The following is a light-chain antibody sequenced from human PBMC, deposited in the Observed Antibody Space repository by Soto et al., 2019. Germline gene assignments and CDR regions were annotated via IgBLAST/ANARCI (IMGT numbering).Light chain of an antibody. CDR3: QQRGSWPPLT. Sequence: EIVLTQSPDTLSLSPGERATLSCRASQSVSSYLAWYQQKPGQAPRLLIYDASNRATGIPARFSGSGSGTDFTLTISSLEPEDFAVYYCQQRGSWPPLTFGGGTKVEIK. CDR1: QSVSSY. V-gene: IGKV3-11*01. J-gene: IGKJ4*01. CDR2: DAS.